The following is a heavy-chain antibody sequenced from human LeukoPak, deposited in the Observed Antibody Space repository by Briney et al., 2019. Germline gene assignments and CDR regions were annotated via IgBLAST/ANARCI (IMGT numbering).Heavy chain of an antibody. CDR3: ARGGYHYDSSGYPSHYYGMDV. CDR1: GYTFTSYG. CDR2: ISAYNGNT. J-gene: IGHJ6*02. Sequence: GASVKVSCKASGYTFTSYGITWVRQAPGQGLEWMGWISAYNGNTTYAQKLQGRVTMTTDTSTSTGYMELRSLRSDDTAVYYCARGGYHYDSSGYPSHYYGMDVWGQGTTVTVSS. D-gene: IGHD3-22*01. V-gene: IGHV1-18*01.